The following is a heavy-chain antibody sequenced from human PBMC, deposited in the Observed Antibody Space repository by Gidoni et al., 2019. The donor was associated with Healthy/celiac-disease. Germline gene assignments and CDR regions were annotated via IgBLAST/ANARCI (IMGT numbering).Heavy chain of an antibody. CDR1: GFTFSSYG. CDR2: ISYDGRNK. CDR3: AKDPRASVYYYYYGMDV. Sequence: QVQLVESGGGVVQPGRSLRLSCAASGFTFSSYGMHWVRQAPGKGLEWVAVISYDGRNKYYADSVKGRFTISRDNSKNTLYLQMNSLRAEDTAVYYCAKDPRASVYYYYYGMDVWGQGTTVTVSS. V-gene: IGHV3-30*18. J-gene: IGHJ6*02.